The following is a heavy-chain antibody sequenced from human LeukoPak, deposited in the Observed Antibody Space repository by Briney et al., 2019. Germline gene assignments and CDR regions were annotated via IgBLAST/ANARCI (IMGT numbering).Heavy chain of an antibody. V-gene: IGHV1-46*03. CDR3: ARSYDFWSGSPSRAWFDP. J-gene: IGHJ5*02. CDR1: GYTFTSYY. Sequence: GASVKVSCKASGYTFTSYYMHWVRQAPGRGLEWMGIINPSGGSTSYAQKFQGRVTMTRDTYTSTVYMELSSLRSEDTAVYYCARSYDFWSGSPSRAWFDPWGQGTLVTVSS. CDR2: INPSGGST. D-gene: IGHD3-3*01.